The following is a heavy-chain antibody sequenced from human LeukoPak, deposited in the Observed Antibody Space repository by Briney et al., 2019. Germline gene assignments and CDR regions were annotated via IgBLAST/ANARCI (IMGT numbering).Heavy chain of an antibody. CDR2: ISSGGSLI. CDR3: AREEGGTIFGVISTDCYKDV. CDR1: GFTFSTYT. D-gene: IGHD3-3*01. V-gene: IGHV3-21*01. J-gene: IGHJ6*03. Sequence: PGGSLRLSCAASGFTFSTYTRNWVRQAPGKGLEWVSSISSGGSLIYFADSLKGRFTISRDNAKNSLYLQMNSLRVEDTAVYYCAREEGGTIFGVISTDCYKDVWGKGTTVTVSS.